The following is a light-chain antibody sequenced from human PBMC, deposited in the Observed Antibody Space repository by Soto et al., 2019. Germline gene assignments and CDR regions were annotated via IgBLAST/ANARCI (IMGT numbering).Light chain of an antibody. Sequence: TQSPATLSVSPGERATVSCTASQSLSSNLAWYQQKPGQAPRLLIYGASSRATGIPDRFSGSGSGTDFTLTISRLEPEDFAVYYCQQYGSSPPRTFGQGTKVDIK. V-gene: IGKV3-20*01. J-gene: IGKJ1*01. CDR2: GAS. CDR3: QQYGSSPPRT. CDR1: QSLSSN.